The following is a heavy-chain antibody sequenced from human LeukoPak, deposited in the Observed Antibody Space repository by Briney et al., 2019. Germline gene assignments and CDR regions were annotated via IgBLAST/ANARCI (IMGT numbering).Heavy chain of an antibody. V-gene: IGHV4-59*01. D-gene: IGHD2-15*01. CDR1: GGSISSYY. Sequence: PSETLSLTCTVSGGSISSYYWSWIRQPPGKGLEWIGYIYYSGSTNYNPSLKSRVTISVDTSKNQFSLKLSSVTAADTAVYYCARGACSGGSCAWEYWGQGTLVTVSS. CDR3: ARGACSGGSCAWEY. J-gene: IGHJ4*02. CDR2: IYYSGST.